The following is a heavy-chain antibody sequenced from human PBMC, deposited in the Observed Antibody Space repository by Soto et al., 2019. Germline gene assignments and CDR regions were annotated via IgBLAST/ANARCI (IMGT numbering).Heavy chain of an antibody. J-gene: IGHJ3*02. CDR2: ISYDGSNK. Sequence: QVQLVESGGGVVQPGRSLRLSCAASGFTFSSYGMHWVRQAPGKGLEWVAVISYDGSNKYYADSVKGRFTISRDNSKNTLYLQMNSLRAEDTAVYYCAKDAPLWFGESYAFDIWGQGTMVTVSS. CDR1: GFTFSSYG. CDR3: AKDAPLWFGESYAFDI. D-gene: IGHD3-10*01. V-gene: IGHV3-30*18.